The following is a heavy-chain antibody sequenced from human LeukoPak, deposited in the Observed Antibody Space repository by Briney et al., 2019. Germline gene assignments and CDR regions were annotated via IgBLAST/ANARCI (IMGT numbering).Heavy chain of an antibody. CDR3: ARGSTYYDYVWGSYGFDY. J-gene: IGHJ4*02. CDR1: GFTFSSYW. Sequence: PGGSLRLSCAASGFTFSSYWMHWVRQPPGKGLVWVSRINSDGSSTSYADSVKGRFTISRDNAKNTLYLQMNSLRAEDTAVYYCARGSTYYDYVWGSYGFDYWGQGTLVTVSS. D-gene: IGHD3-16*01. CDR2: INSDGSST. V-gene: IGHV3-74*01.